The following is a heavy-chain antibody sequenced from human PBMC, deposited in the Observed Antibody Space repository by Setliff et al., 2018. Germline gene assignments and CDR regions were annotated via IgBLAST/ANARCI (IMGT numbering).Heavy chain of an antibody. D-gene: IGHD3-10*01. V-gene: IGHV3-33*01. Sequence: GGSLRLSCGASGFTFSTHAMHWVRQAPGKGLEWVAGIWDDGVKKYHADSVKGRFTISRDNATNTLYLQMNSPRAQDTAVYDWARVGRVGSSESFHYWGQGSLVTVPQ. J-gene: IGHJ1*01. CDR2: IWDDGVKK. CDR1: GFTFSTHA. CDR3: ARVGRVGSSESFHY.